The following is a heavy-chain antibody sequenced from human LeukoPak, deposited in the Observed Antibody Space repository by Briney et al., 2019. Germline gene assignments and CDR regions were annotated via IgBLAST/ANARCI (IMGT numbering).Heavy chain of an antibody. CDR3: ARARREGSRPYYYYMDD. CDR1: GGTFSSYA. D-gene: IGHD6-6*01. CDR2: IIPIFGTA. Sequence: GASVKVSCKASGGTFSSYAISWVRQAPGQGLEWMGGIIPIFGTANYAQKFQGRVTITTDESTSTAYMVLSSLRSEDTAVYYCARARREGSRPYYYYMDDWGKGTTVTVSS. V-gene: IGHV1-69*05. J-gene: IGHJ6*03.